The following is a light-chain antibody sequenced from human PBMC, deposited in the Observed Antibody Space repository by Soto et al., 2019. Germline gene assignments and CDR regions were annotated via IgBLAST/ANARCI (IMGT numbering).Light chain of an antibody. CDR2: AAS. J-gene: IGKJ2*01. Sequence: DIQMTQSPSSLSASVGDRVIITCRASHNIDNSLNWHQQKPGKAPKPLIYAASSLKRGAPSRFSGSGSGTEFTLTISSLQPEDFATYSCQHRHSNPYTFGQGTKLEIK. CDR1: HNIDNS. V-gene: IGKV1-39*01. CDR3: QHRHSNPYT.